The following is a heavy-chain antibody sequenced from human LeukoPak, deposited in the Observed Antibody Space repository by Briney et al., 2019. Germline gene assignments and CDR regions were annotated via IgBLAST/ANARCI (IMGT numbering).Heavy chain of an antibody. CDR2: INIDGSST. CDR1: GFTFSSYW. Sequence: PGGSLRLSCAASGFTFSSYWMHWVRHAPGKGLVWVSRINIDGSSTSYADSSKGRFTISRDNAKNTQYPQMHCLRAEDTAVYYCASRPDYWGQGTLVTVSS. CDR3: ASRPDY. J-gene: IGHJ4*02. V-gene: IGHV3-74*01.